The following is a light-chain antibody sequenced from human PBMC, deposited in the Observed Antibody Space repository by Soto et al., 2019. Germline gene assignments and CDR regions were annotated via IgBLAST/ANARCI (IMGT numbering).Light chain of an antibody. CDR1: QGIDNY. Sequence: DIQMTQSPSSLSASVGDRVTITCRASQGIDNYLAWFQQKAGKAPKSLIYAASNLQSGVPSRFSVNGTETDITITRSILQHEDFATYYCQQYNRYPYTFGQGTKLEIK. CDR3: QQYNRYPYT. V-gene: IGKV1-16*01. J-gene: IGKJ2*01. CDR2: AAS.